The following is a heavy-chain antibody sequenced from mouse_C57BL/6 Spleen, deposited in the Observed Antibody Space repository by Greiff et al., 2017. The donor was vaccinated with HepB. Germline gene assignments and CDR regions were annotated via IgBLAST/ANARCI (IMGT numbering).Heavy chain of an antibody. V-gene: IGHV1-80*01. D-gene: IGHD1-1*01. CDR2: IYPGDGDT. CDR1: GYAFSSYW. J-gene: IGHJ2*01. Sequence: VQLQQSGAELVKPGASVKISCKASGYAFSSYWMNWVKQRPGKGLEWIGQIYPGDGDTNYNGKFKGKATLTADKSSSTAYIQLSSLTSEDSAVYFCARGDYGSSFDYWGQGTTLTVSS. CDR3: ARGDYGSSFDY.